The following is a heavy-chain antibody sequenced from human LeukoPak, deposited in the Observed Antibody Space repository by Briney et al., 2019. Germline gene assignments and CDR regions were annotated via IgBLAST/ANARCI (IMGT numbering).Heavy chain of an antibody. Sequence: SETLSLTCTVSGGSISSYYWSWIRQPPGKGLEWIGYIYYSGSTNYNPSLKSRVTISVDTSKNQFSLKLSSVTAADTAVYYCARHDHGDSFDYWGQGTLVTVSS. D-gene: IGHD1-14*01. J-gene: IGHJ4*02. CDR3: ARHDHGDSFDY. CDR1: GGSISSYY. CDR2: IYYSGST. V-gene: IGHV4-59*08.